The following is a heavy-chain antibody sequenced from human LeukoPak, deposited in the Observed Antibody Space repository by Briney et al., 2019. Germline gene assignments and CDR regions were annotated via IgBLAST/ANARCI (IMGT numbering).Heavy chain of an antibody. CDR2: IYNTEST. CDR3: ASHSGGYAY. J-gene: IGHJ4*02. V-gene: IGHV4-34*01. D-gene: IGHD5-12*01. CDR1: GGSFSGYY. Sequence: PSETLSLTCAVYGGSFSGYYWSWIRQPPGKGLEWIGYIYNTESTYYNSSLKSRVTISVDTSKNQFSLKLNSVTAADTAVYYCASHSGGYAYWGQGTLVTVSS.